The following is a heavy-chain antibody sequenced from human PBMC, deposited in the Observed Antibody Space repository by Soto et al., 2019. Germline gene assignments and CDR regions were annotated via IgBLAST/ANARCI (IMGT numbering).Heavy chain of an antibody. D-gene: IGHD4-17*01. Sequence: EVQLVESGGGLVQPGGSLRLSCAASGFTFSSYSMNWVRQAPGKGLEWVSYISSSSSTIYYADSVKGRFTISRDNAKNSLYLKMNSPRDEDTAVYYCATGLRRWYFDLWGRGTLVTVSS. CDR1: GFTFSSYS. CDR2: ISSSSSTI. J-gene: IGHJ2*01. CDR3: ATGLRRWYFDL. V-gene: IGHV3-48*02.